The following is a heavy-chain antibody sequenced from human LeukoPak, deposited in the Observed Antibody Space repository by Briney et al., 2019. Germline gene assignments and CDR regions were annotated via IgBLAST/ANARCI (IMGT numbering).Heavy chain of an antibody. CDR1: AFTFSSYS. Sequence: PGGSLRLSCAASAFTFSSYSMNWVRQAQGKGMGWVSYISSSSSTIYYADSVKGRFTISRDNAKNSLYLQMSSLRAEDTAVYYCAREWAIVALDYWGQGTLVTVSS. CDR3: AREWAIVALDY. D-gene: IGHD5-12*01. CDR2: ISSSSSTI. J-gene: IGHJ4*02. V-gene: IGHV3-48*01.